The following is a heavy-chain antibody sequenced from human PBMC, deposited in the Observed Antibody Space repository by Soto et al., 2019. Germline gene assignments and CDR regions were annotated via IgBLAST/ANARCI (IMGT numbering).Heavy chain of an antibody. J-gene: IGHJ6*02. V-gene: IGHV1-69*13. CDR2: IIPIFGTA. D-gene: IGHD3-10*01. Sequence: SVKVSCKASGGTFSSYAISWVRQAPGQGLEWMGGIIPIFGTANYAQKFQGRVTITADESTSTAYMELSSLRSEDTAVYYCARAEYYGSGSDVYYYYGMDVWGQGTTVTVSS. CDR3: ARAEYYGSGSDVYYYYGMDV. CDR1: GGTFSSYA.